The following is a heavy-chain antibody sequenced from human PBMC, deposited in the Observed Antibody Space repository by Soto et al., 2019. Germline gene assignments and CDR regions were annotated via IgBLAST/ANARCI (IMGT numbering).Heavy chain of an antibody. CDR3: ARESAAAGTPYFDY. D-gene: IGHD6-13*01. V-gene: IGHV1-69*13. J-gene: IGHJ4*02. CDR1: GGTFSSYA. CDR2: IIPIFGTA. Sequence: GASVKVSCKASGGTFSSYAISWVRQAPGQGLEWMGGIIPIFGTANYAQKFQGRVTITADESTSTAYMELSSLRSEDTAVYYCARESAAAGTPYFDYWGQGTLVTVSS.